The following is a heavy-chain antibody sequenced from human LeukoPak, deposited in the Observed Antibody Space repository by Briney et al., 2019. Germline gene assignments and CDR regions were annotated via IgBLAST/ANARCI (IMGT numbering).Heavy chain of an antibody. V-gene: IGHV3-23*01. J-gene: IGHJ4*02. D-gene: IGHD5-18*01. Sequence: GGSLRLSCVVSGFSFGSYPMSWVRQAPGKGLEWVSVISETGGVTHYADSMKGRFTISRDNIKNTLNLQMNSLRAEDTALYYCAKDPSYSYGSIDYWGQGTLVTVSS. CDR2: ISETGGVT. CDR1: GFSFGSYP. CDR3: AKDPSYSYGSIDY.